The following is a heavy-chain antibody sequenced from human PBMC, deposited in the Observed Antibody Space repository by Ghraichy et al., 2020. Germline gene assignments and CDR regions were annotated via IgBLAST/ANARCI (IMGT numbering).Heavy chain of an antibody. CDR2: IYYSGST. D-gene: IGHD5-24*01. Sequence: SETLSLTCTVSGGSISSSSYYWGWIRQPPGKGLEWIGSIYYSGSTYYNPSLKSRVTISVDTSKNQFSLKLSSVTAADTAVYYCARPVRDGYNEGGPFDYWGQGTLVTVSS. CDR1: GGSISSSSYY. V-gene: IGHV4-39*01. J-gene: IGHJ4*02. CDR3: ARPVRDGYNEGGPFDY.